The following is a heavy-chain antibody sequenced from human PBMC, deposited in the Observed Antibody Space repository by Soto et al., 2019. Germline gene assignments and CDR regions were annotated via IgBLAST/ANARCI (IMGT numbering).Heavy chain of an antibody. CDR3: ARKETAWPLAYGLDV. CDR2: IGTRSDI. J-gene: IGHJ6*02. Sequence: EVQLVESGGGLVKPGGSLRLSCVASGFTFSTYSMNWVRQAPGKGLEWVSTIGTRSDIYYAESVKGRITISRDNAKNSLSLQMNSLRVEDTAVYYCARKETAWPLAYGLDVWGQGTAVTVSS. CDR1: GFTFSTYS. V-gene: IGHV3-21*02. D-gene: IGHD2-21*02.